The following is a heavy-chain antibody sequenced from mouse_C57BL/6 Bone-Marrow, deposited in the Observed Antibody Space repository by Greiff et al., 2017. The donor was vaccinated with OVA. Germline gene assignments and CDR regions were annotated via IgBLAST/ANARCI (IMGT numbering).Heavy chain of an antibody. CDR2: IYPYNGVS. V-gene: IGHV1-31*01. CDR1: GYSFTGYY. D-gene: IGHD2-5*01. J-gene: IGHJ3*01. CDR3: ARGGYSNYLAWFAY. Sequence: EVMLVESGPELVKPGASVKISCKASGYSFTGYYMHWVKQSHGNILDWIGYIYPYNGVSSYNQKFKGKATLTVDKSSSTAYMALRSLTSEDSAVYYCARGGYSNYLAWFAYWGQGTLVTVSA.